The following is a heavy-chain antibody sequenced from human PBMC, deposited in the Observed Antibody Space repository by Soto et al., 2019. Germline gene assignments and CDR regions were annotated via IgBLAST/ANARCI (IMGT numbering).Heavy chain of an antibody. V-gene: IGHV4-31*03. CDR1: GGSISSGGYY. CDR3: ARGEEDTAMAHYFDY. Sequence: QVQLQESGPGLVKPSQTLSLTCTVSGGSISSGGYYWSWIRQHPGKGLEWIGYIYHSGSTYYNPSLKSRVTISVDTSKNQFSLKLSSVTAADTAVYYCARGEEDTAMAHYFDYWGQGTLVTVSS. J-gene: IGHJ4*02. CDR2: IYHSGST. D-gene: IGHD5-18*01.